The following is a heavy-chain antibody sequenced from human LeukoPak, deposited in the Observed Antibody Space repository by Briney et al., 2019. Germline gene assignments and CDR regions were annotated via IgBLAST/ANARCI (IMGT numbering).Heavy chain of an antibody. J-gene: IGHJ6*03. CDR3: ARAPPTYFWSGYGYYYMDV. V-gene: IGHV4-30-4*08. CDR1: GGSISSGDYY. D-gene: IGHD3-3*01. Sequence: SQTLSLTCTVSGGSISSGDYYWSWIRQPPGKGLEWIGYIYYSGSTYYNPSLKSRVTISVDTSKNQFSLKLSSATAADTAVYYCARAPPTYFWSGYGYYYMDVWGKGTTVTVSS. CDR2: IYYSGST.